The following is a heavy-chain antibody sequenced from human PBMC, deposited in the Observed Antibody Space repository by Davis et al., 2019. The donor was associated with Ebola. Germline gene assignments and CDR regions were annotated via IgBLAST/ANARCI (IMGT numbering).Heavy chain of an antibody. CDR1: GFTFNTHT. J-gene: IGHJ4*02. V-gene: IGHV3-23*01. D-gene: IGHD4-17*01. CDR2: IVGTTDA. CDR3: AKDQVPDGVWTVDY. Sequence: GESLKISCAASGFTFNTHTMNWVRRAPGKGLEWVSGIVGTTDAHYADSVKGRFTISRDNSKNTLYLQMNSLRAEDTAVYYCAKDQVPDGVWTVDYWDQGTLVTVSS.